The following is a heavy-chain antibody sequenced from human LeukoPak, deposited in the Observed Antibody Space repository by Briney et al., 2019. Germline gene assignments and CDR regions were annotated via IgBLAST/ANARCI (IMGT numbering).Heavy chain of an antibody. V-gene: IGHV1-69*04. CDR1: GGTFSSYA. CDR2: IIPILGIA. D-gene: IGHD3-22*01. J-gene: IGHJ4*02. Sequence: VASVKVSCKASGGTFSSYAISWVRQAPGQGLEWMGRIIPILGIANYAQKFQGRVTITADKSTSTGYMELSSLRSEDTAVYYCAREDLQYYYDSSGYFLFDYWGQGTLVTVSS. CDR3: AREDLQYYYDSSGYFLFDY.